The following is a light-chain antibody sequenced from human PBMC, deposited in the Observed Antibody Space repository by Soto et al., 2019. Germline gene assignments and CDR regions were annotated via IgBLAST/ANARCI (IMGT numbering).Light chain of an antibody. CDR3: SSHSTSSALQV. J-gene: IGLJ1*01. Sequence: QSVLAHPGSMCGTHGQSITFSCYRTISAFVVYNYVSWYQHHPGKAPKLMLYGVSNRPSGVSNRFSGCKSGNTASLTISGLQAEDEPDYYCSSHSTSSALQVFGTGTKVTVL. CDR2: GVS. V-gene: IGLV2-14*01. CDR1: ISAFVVYNY.